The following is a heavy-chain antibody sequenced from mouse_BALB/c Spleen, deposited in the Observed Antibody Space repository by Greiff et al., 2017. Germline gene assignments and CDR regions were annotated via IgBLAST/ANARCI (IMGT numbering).Heavy chain of an antibody. J-gene: IGHJ2*01. V-gene: IGHV3-2*02. D-gene: IGHD1-1*01. Sequence: EVQLQESGPGLVKPSQSLSLTCTVTGYSITSDYAWNWIRQFPGNKLEWMGYISYSGSTSYNPSLKSRISITRDTSKNQFFLQLNSVTTEDTATYYCARATVVEDFDYWGQGTTLTVSS. CDR1: GYSITSDYA. CDR3: ARATVVEDFDY. CDR2: ISYSGST.